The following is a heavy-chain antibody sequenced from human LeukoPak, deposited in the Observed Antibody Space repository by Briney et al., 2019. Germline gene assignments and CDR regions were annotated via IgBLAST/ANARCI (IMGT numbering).Heavy chain of an antibody. D-gene: IGHD3-10*01. J-gene: IGHJ5*02. CDR3: AKHAASGSLYNWFDP. CDR2: ISGGGGIT. V-gene: IGHV3-23*01. CDR1: GFTFSSYA. Sequence: GGSLRLSCAGSGFTFSSYAMSWVRQAPGKGLEWVSAISGGGGITYYADSVKGRFAISRDNSKNTLFLQMNSLRADDTAVYYCAKHAASGSLYNWFDPRGQGTLVTVSS.